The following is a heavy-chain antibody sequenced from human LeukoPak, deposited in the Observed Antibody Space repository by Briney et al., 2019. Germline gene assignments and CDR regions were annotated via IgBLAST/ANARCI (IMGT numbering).Heavy chain of an antibody. Sequence: GGSLSLSCAVSGFTFSSYAMSWVRQAPGEGLKWVSAISGSGGSTYYADSVKGRLTLSRDNSKNTLYLQMNSLRAEDTAVYYCAKLPGRAADYWGQGTLVTVSS. J-gene: IGHJ4*02. CDR3: AKLPGRAADY. V-gene: IGHV3-23*01. CDR2: ISGSGGST. CDR1: GFTFSSYA.